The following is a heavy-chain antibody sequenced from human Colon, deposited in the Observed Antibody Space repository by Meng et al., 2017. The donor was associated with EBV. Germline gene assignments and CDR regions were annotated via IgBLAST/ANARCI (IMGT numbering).Heavy chain of an antibody. CDR1: GDSVSNKNKY. V-gene: IGHV4-39*07. J-gene: IGHJ4*02. Sequence: QPHRKECGLGVVKPSESLSRTCSVSGDSVSNKNKYWGWIRQPPGKGLEWIGNIYYSGPTNYNPSLTSRVAISVDTSKNQFSRRLNSVTAADSAIYSCARGDLDGDCYYCLDFWGQGALVTVSS. CDR3: ARGDLDGDCYYCLDF. CDR2: IYYSGPT. D-gene: IGHD2-21*02.